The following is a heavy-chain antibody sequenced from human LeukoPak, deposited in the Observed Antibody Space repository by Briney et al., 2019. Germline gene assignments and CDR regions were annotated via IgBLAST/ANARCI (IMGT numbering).Heavy chain of an antibody. CDR1: GHTFTGYY. Sequence: ASVKVSCKASGHTFTGYYMHWVRQAPGQGLEWMGWINPNSGGTNHAQKFQGRVSMTRDTSISTAYMELSRMRSDDTAVYYCAQSSGWDSLKYWGQGTLVTVSS. V-gene: IGHV1-2*02. CDR2: INPNSGGT. CDR3: AQSSGWDSLKY. J-gene: IGHJ4*02. D-gene: IGHD6-19*01.